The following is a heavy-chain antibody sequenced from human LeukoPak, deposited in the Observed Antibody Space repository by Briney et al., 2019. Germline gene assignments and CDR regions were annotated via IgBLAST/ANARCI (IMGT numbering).Heavy chain of an antibody. Sequence: GGSLRLSCAASGFTFSSYSMNWVRQAPGKGLEWVSAISGSGGSTYYADSVKGRFTISRDNSKNTLYLQMNSLRAEDTAVYYCAKEVYYYDSSGYYDWTYFDYWGQGTLVTVSS. CDR3: AKEVYYYDSSGYYDWTYFDY. CDR1: GFTFSSYS. D-gene: IGHD3-22*01. J-gene: IGHJ4*02. V-gene: IGHV3-23*01. CDR2: ISGSGGST.